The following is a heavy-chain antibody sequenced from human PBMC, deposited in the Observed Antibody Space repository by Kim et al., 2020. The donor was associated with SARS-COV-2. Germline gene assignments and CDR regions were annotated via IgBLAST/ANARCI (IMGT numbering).Heavy chain of an antibody. CDR3: ARRRHYFDF. CDR2: SGKP. V-gene: IGHV4-31*02. J-gene: IGHJ4*02. Sequence: SGKPSTNPSLKSRLTISVDSSQNQFSLRLNSVTAADTAVYYCARRRHYFDFWGQGTLVTVSS.